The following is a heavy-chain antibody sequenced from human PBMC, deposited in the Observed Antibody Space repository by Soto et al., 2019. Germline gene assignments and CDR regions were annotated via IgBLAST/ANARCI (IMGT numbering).Heavy chain of an antibody. CDR3: ARDGNGSGSYYIDY. D-gene: IGHD3-10*01. CDR1: GFTFSSYG. J-gene: IGHJ4*02. Sequence: GGSIRLSCAASGFTFSSYGMHWVRQAPGKGLEWVAVIWYDGSNKYYADSVKGRFTISRDNSKNTLYLQMNSLRAEDTAVYYCARDGNGSGSYYIDYWGQGTLVTVSS. CDR2: IWYDGSNK. V-gene: IGHV3-33*08.